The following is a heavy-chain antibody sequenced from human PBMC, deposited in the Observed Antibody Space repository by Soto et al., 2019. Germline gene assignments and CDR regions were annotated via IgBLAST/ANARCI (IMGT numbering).Heavy chain of an antibody. V-gene: IGHV1-58*02. CDR3: AADLYCSGGSCYPPGFDY. D-gene: IGHD2-15*01. CDR1: GFTFTSSA. CDR2: IVVGSGNT. Sequence: ASVKVSCKASGFTFTSSAMQWVRQARGQRLEWIGWIVVGSGNTNYAQKFQERVTITRDMSTSTAYMELSSLRSEDTAVYYCAADLYCSGGSCYPPGFDYWGQGTLVTVSS. J-gene: IGHJ4*02.